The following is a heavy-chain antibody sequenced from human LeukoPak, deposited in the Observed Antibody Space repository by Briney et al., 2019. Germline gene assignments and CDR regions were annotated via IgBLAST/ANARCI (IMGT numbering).Heavy chain of an antibody. CDR3: ARVIAAAGTNWFDP. Sequence: SETLSLTCAVSGGSISSGGYSWSWIRQPPGKGLEWIGYFYHSGSTYYNPSLKSRVTISVDRSKNQFSLKLSSVTAADTAVYYCARVIAAAGTNWFDPWGQGTLVTVSS. J-gene: IGHJ5*02. CDR1: GGSISSGGYS. V-gene: IGHV4-30-2*01. CDR2: FYHSGST. D-gene: IGHD6-13*01.